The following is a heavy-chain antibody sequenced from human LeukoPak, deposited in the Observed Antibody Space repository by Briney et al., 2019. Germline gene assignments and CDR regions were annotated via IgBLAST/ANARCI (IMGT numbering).Heavy chain of an antibody. Sequence: ASVKVSCKASGYSFSTHWMHWVRQAPGQGLEWMGIINPSGGFTSYAQKLQGRVTVTRDMSTSTVYMELSNLRSEDTAVYYCGSSSSGGFSFDFDYWGQGTLVTVSS. D-gene: IGHD6-6*01. CDR3: GSSSSGGFSFDFDY. V-gene: IGHV1-46*01. CDR2: INPSGGFT. CDR1: GYSFSTHW. J-gene: IGHJ4*02.